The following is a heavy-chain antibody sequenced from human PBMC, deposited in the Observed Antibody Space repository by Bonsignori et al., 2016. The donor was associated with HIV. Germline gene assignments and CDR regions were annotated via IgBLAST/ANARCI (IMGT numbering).Heavy chain of an antibody. CDR3: ARGPPLGYRTADAPYLQH. Sequence: RQAPGKGLQWLGQSRPSGSPDITDYTSTLRGRVTISLDTSKNQVSLRLAAVTAADTGVYYCARGPPLGYRTADAPYLQHWGPGTLVTVSS. J-gene: IGHJ1*01. CDR2: SRPSGSPDIT. D-gene: IGHD3-16*02. V-gene: IGHV4-34*01.